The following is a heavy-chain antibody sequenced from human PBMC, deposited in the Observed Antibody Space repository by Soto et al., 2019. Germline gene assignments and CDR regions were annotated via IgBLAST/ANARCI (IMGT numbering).Heavy chain of an antibody. CDR3: ARDQTDSGGYSDS. V-gene: IGHV3-33*01. D-gene: IGHD3-22*01. CDR1: GFTFSSYG. CDR2: IWNDGSNE. J-gene: IGHJ4*02. Sequence: GGSLRLSCEASGFTFSSYGMHWVRQAPGKGLEWVAIIWNDGSNEYYADSVKGRFTISRDNSKNTLYLQVSNLRAEDTAVYFCARDQTDSGGYSDSWGQGTMLPVYS.